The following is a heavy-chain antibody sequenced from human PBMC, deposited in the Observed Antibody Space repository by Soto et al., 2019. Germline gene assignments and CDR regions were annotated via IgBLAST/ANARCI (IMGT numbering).Heavy chain of an antibody. D-gene: IGHD2-2*01. CDR2: LMSKTDGGTT. CDR3: AAGTGRTDLDY. Sequence: EVQLVESGGGLVKPGGSLRLSCGASGFDFSKAWMSWVRQAPGKGLEWVGRLMSKTDGGTTVYAAPAKGRFTISRDDSKTTLYLQMSSLNTEDTAVYYCAAGTGRTDLDYWGQGTLVTVSS. CDR1: GFDFSKAW. V-gene: IGHV3-15*01. J-gene: IGHJ4*02.